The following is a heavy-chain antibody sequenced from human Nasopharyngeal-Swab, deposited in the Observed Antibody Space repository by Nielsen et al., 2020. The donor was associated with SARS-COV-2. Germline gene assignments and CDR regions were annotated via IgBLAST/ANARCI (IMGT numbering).Heavy chain of an antibody. Sequence: GESLKISCAASGFTFSSYTMNRVRQTPGKGLEWVSSISGTSNYINFAGSVKGRFTISRDNAKNSLYLQMNSLRVEDTAVYYCARDLDVNMNRGDPGDWGQGTLVTVSS. CDR3: ARDLDVNMNRGDPGD. V-gene: IGHV3-21*01. CDR1: GFTFSSYT. J-gene: IGHJ4*02. CDR2: ISGTSNYI. D-gene: IGHD3-10*01.